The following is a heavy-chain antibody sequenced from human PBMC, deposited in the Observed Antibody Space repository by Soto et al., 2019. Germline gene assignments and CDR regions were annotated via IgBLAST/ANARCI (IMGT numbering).Heavy chain of an antibody. Sequence: QVQLVQSGAEVKKPGSSVKVSCKASGGTFSSYAISWVRQAPGQGLEWMGGIIPIFGTANYAQKFQGRVTITADESTSSAYMELSSLRSEDTAVYYCARELEEVPREECWFDPWGQGTLVTVSS. CDR2: IIPIFGTA. V-gene: IGHV1-69*01. D-gene: IGHD1-26*01. CDR1: GGTFSSYA. J-gene: IGHJ5*02. CDR3: ARELEEVPREECWFDP.